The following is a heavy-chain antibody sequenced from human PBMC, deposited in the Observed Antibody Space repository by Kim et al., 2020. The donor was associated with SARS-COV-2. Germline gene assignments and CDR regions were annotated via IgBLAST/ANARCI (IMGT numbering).Heavy chain of an antibody. CDR3: ARDRGGPMMRGVVSYNWFDP. V-gene: IGHV6-1*01. CDR2: AYFRSQWYF. CDR1: GDRVSSNSGA. J-gene: IGHJ5*02. Sequence: SQTLSLTCAVSGDRVSSNSGAWRWIRQSPSRGLEWLGRAYFRSQWYFDYAVSMKGRITITPDTSTNQFSLQLTAVTLEDTAIYYCARDRGGPMMRGVVSYNWFDPWGQGTPVTVSS. D-gene: IGHD3-10*01.